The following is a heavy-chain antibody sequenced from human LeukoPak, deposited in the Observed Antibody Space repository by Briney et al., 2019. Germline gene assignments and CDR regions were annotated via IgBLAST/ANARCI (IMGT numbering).Heavy chain of an antibody. J-gene: IGHJ5*02. D-gene: IGHD3-16*02. CDR2: IIPIFGTA. CDR1: GGTFSSYA. V-gene: IGHV1-69*05. CDR3: AGRYSPTLNWFDP. Sequence: SVKVSCKASGGTFSSYAISWVRQAPGQGLEWMGGIIPIFGTANYAQKFQGRVTITTDESTSTAYMELSSLRSEDTAVYYCAGRYSPTLNWFDPWGQETLVTVSS.